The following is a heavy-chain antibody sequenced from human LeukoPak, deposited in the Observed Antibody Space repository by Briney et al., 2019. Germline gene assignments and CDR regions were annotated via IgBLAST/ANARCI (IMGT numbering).Heavy chain of an antibody. CDR2: IYYSGST. CDR3: ARRGRGSYSKGLY. D-gene: IGHD1-26*01. J-gene: IGHJ4*02. CDR1: GGSISSSSYS. Sequence: SETLSLTCAVSGGSISSSSYSWGWIRQPPGKGLEWIGSIYYSGSTYYNPSLKSRVTISVDTSKNQFSLKLSSVTAADTAVYYCARRGRGSYSKGLYWGQGTLVTVSS. V-gene: IGHV4-39*07.